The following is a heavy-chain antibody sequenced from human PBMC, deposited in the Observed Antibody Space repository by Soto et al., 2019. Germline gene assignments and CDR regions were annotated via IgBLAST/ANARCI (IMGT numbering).Heavy chain of an antibody. CDR3: ARDRGDYCSGGSCYRHWSFDI. D-gene: IGHD2-15*01. CDR1: GGSINSGGYR. V-gene: IGHV4-31*03. Sequence: QVQLQESGPGLVEPSQTLSLTCTVSGGSINSGGYRWSWIRQHPVKGLEWIGYIYYSGSTSYNPSFEGRVAISLDTTKNQFSLKLTSVTAADTTVYYCARDRGDYCSGGSCYRHWSFDIWGHGTLVTVSS. CDR2: IYYSGST. J-gene: IGHJ2*01.